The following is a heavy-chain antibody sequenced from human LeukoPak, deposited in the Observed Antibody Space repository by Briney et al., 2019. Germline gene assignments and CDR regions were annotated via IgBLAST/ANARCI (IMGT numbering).Heavy chain of an antibody. V-gene: IGHV1-46*01. J-gene: IGHJ4*02. CDR2: INPSGGST. D-gene: IGHD3-10*01. CDR3: ARDRIRGRVNMMSGY. Sequence: ASVKVSCKASGYTFTSYYMHWVRQASGQGLEWMGIINPSGGSTSYAQKFQGRVTMTRDTSTSTVYMELSSLRSEDTAVYYCARDRIRGRVNMMSGYWGQGTLVTVSS. CDR1: GYTFTSYY.